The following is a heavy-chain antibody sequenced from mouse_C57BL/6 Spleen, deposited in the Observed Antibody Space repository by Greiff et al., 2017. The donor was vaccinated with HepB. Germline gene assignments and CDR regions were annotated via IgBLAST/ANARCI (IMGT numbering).Heavy chain of an antibody. D-gene: IGHD1-1*01. Sequence: EVMLVESGGGLVQPGGSLSLSCAASGFTFTDYYMSWVRQPPGKALEWLGFIRNKANGYTTEYSASVEGRFTISRDNSQSILYLQMNALRAEDSATYYCARITTVVPFDYWGQGTTLTVSS. V-gene: IGHV7-3*01. CDR3: ARITTVVPFDY. J-gene: IGHJ2*01. CDR2: IRNKANGYTT. CDR1: GFTFTDYY.